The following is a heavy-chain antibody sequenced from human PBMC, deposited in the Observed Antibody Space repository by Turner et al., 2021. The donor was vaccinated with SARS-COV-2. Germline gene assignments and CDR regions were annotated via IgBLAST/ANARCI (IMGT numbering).Heavy chain of an antibody. CDR3: ASSSAYNNNWYLKH. CDR2: ISSSSSYI. J-gene: IGHJ4*02. V-gene: IGHV3-21*04. Sequence: EVQLVESGGGLLKPGGSLRLSCAASGVTFSSYIMNWVRQAPGKGLEWVSSISSSSSYIYYADSVKGRFTISRHNSKNTLYLQMNSLRAEDTAVYYCASSSAYNNNWYLKHWGQGTLVTVSS. D-gene: IGHD6-13*01. CDR1: GVTFSSYI.